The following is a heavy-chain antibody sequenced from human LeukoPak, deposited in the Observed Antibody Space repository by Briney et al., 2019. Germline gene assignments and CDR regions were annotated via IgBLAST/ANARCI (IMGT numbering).Heavy chain of an antibody. CDR3: ARGGVGAISY. D-gene: IGHD1-26*01. CDR1: GGSISSGSYY. V-gene: IGHV4-61*02. J-gene: IGHJ4*02. Sequence: SETLSLTCTVSGGSISSGSYYWSWIRQPAGKGLEWIGRVYITGSTKYNPSLQSRVTISVDTSKNQCSLQLSSVTAADTAVYYCARGGVGAISYWGQGTLVTISS. CDR2: VYITGST.